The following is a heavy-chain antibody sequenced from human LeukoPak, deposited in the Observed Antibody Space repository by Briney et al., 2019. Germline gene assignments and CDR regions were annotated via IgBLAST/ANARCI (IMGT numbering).Heavy chain of an antibody. CDR2: IYYSGST. CDR3: ARARGSSGWSDY. J-gene: IGHJ4*02. D-gene: IGHD6-19*01. CDR1: GGSISSYY. Sequence: SETRSLTCTVSGGSISSYYWSWIRQPPGKGLEWIGYIYYSGSTNYNPSLKSRVTISVDTSKNQFSLNLTSVTAADTAVYYCARARGSSGWSDYWGQGTLVTVSS. V-gene: IGHV4-59*01.